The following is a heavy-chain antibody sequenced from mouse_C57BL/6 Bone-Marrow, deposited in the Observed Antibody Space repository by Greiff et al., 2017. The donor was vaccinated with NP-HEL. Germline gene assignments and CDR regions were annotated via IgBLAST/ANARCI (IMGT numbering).Heavy chain of an antibody. V-gene: IGHV5-4*01. CDR3: ARYLGDYAMDY. CDR1: GFTFSSYA. J-gene: IGHJ4*01. Sequence: DVHLVESGGGLVKPGGSLKLSCAASGFTFSSYAMSWVRQTPEKRLEWVATISDGGSYTYYPDNVKGRFTISRDNAKNNLYLQMSHLKSEDTAMYYCARYLGDYAMDYWGQGTSVTVSS. CDR2: ISDGGSYT.